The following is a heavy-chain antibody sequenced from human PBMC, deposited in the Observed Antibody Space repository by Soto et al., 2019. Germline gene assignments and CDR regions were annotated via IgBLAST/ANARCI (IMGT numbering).Heavy chain of an antibody. D-gene: IGHD3-10*01. CDR1: GFTFSSYG. CDR2: ISYDGSNK. Sequence: VQLVESGGGVVQPGRSLRLSCAASGFTFSSYGMHWVRQAPGKGLEWVAVISYDGSNKYYADSVKGRFTISRDNSKNTLYLQMNSLRAEDTAVYYCAKSGITMVRGDGDYWGQGTLVTVSS. V-gene: IGHV3-30*18. CDR3: AKSGITMVRGDGDY. J-gene: IGHJ4*02.